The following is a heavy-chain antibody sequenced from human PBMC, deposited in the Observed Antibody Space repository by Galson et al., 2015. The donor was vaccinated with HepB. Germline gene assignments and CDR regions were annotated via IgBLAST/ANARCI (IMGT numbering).Heavy chain of an antibody. CDR3: ARRRRTTVIHSDAFDI. J-gene: IGHJ3*02. Sequence: SLRLSCAASGFTFSDYYMSWIRQAPGKGLEWVSYISSSGSTIYYADSVKGRFTIPRDNAKNSLYLQMNSLRAEDTAVYYCARRRRTTVIHSDAFDIWGQGTMVTVSS. CDR1: GFTFSDYY. V-gene: IGHV3-11*01. CDR2: ISSSGSTI. D-gene: IGHD4-17*01.